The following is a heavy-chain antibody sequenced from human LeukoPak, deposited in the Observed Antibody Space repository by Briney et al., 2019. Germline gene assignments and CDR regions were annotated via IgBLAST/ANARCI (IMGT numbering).Heavy chain of an antibody. CDR3: ARLTTPPYFYYDMDV. CDR1: GYTFSNYD. CDR2: ISPYNGNI. V-gene: IGHV1-18*01. D-gene: IGHD3-3*01. Sequence: TSVKVSCKTSGYTFSNYDTTWVRQAPGQGLEWMGWISPYNGNINYAQNIQGRVTMTTDTSTSTAYMELRSLRFEDTAVYCARLTTPPYFYYDMDVWGQGTTVIVSS. J-gene: IGHJ6*02.